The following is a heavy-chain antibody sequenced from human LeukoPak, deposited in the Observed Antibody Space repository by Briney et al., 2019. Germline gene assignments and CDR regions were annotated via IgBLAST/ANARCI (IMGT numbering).Heavy chain of an antibody. CDR3: ARDPTPESYYCGSGSYAAYYYYYYYMDV. CDR2: INPNSGGT. Sequence: ASVKVSCKASGYTFTGYYMHWVRQAPGQGLEWMGWINPNSGGTNYAQKLQGRVTMTTDTSTSTAYMEVRSLRSDDTAVYYCARDPTPESYYCGSGSYAAYYYYYYYMDVWGKGTTVTVSS. V-gene: IGHV1-2*02. CDR1: GYTFTGYY. D-gene: IGHD3-10*01. J-gene: IGHJ6*03.